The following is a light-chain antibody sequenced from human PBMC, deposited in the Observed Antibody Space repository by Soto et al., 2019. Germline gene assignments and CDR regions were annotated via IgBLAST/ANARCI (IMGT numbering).Light chain of an antibody. J-gene: IGKJ4*01. CDR1: QSVRDW. CDR2: KAS. V-gene: IGKV1-5*03. Sequence: DIQMTQSPSTLSASVGDRVTVTCRASQSVRDWVAWYQQQAGRAPRLLIYKASSLQSGVPSRFSGSGFGTEFTLTLSSLQPDDFASYYCQQYYSYSPLTFGGGTQVEIK. CDR3: QQYYSYSPLT.